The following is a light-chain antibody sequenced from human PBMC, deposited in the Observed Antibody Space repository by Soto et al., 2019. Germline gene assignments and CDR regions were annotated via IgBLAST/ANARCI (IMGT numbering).Light chain of an antibody. CDR1: QSISRY. V-gene: IGKV3-20*01. CDR2: GAS. CDR3: QQYGSSPPT. J-gene: IGKJ1*01. Sequence: EIVLTQSPGTLSLSPGERTTLSCRASQSISRYLAWYQQKPGQGPRLLIYGASSRATGTPARFSGSGSGTDFTLTINRLQPEDFALYYCQQYGSSPPTFGQGTKVEIK.